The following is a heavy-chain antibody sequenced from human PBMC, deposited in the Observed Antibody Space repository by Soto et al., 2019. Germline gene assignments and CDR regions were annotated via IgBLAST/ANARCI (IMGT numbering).Heavy chain of an antibody. V-gene: IGHV3-30*18. CDR2: ISHDRRNI. D-gene: IGHD6-13*01. J-gene: IGHJ4*01. CDR1: GFTFSRNG. CDR3: AKDRDSSWSFDE. Sequence: QIQLVESGGGVVQPGRSLRLSCTASGFTFSRNGMHWVRQAPGKGLEWVAVISHDRRNIYYADSVKGRFTISRDNSKNTQYLQMDSLTAEDTAVYFCAKDRDSSWSFDEWGHGTLVTVSS.